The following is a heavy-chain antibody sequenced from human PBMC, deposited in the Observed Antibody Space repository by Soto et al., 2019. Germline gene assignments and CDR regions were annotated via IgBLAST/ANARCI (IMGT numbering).Heavy chain of an antibody. V-gene: IGHV4-30-4*01. CDR3: ARDDSRYRGKKALDY. CDR1: GGSISSGDYY. Sequence: LSLTCTVSGGSISSGDYYWSCIRQPPGKGLEWIGYIYYSGSTYYNPSLKSRVTISVDTSKNQFSLKLSSVTAADTAVYYCARDDSRYRGKKALDYFGRRTLIAFYS. J-gene: IGHJ4*02. CDR2: IYYSGST. D-gene: IGHD2-15*01.